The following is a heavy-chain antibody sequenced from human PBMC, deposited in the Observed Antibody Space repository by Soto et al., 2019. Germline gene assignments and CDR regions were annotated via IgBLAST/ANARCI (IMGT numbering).Heavy chain of an antibody. D-gene: IGHD3-3*01. J-gene: IGHJ3*02. CDR3: VKARDYFGMVDAFDI. CDR1: GFAFTTYA. Sequence: EVQLLESGGGLVQPGGSQRLACAASGFAFTTYAMSWVRQAPGKGLEWVSAISGSGTTTYYADSMRGRFTISRDNSKNTLYLRMTSLRAEDTALYYCVKARDYFGMVDAFDIWGQGTMVTVSS. V-gene: IGHV3-23*01. CDR2: ISGSGTTT.